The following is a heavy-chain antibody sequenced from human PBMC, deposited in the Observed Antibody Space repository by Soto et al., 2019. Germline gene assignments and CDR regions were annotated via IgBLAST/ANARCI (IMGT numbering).Heavy chain of an antibody. Sequence: HGESLKISCKGSGYSFTSYWIGWLRQMPGKGLEWMGITYPGDSDIRYSPSFQGQVTISADKSISTAYLQWSSLKASDTAMYYCARHGITGTTHYYYGMDVWGQGTTVTVSS. CDR2: TYPGDSDI. D-gene: IGHD1-7*01. J-gene: IGHJ6*02. V-gene: IGHV5-51*01. CDR3: ARHGITGTTHYYYGMDV. CDR1: GYSFTSYW.